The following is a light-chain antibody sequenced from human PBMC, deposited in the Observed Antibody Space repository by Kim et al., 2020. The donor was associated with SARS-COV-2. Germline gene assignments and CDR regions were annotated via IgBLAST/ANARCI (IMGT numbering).Light chain of an antibody. Sequence: PGERATLSCRASQSVSSSLAWYQQKPGQAPRLVTYDASNRATGIPARFSGSGSGTDFTLTISSLEPEDFAVYYCHQRNNPLTFGGGTKLEI. V-gene: IGKV3-11*01. J-gene: IGKJ4*01. CDR2: DAS. CDR1: QSVSSS. CDR3: HQRNNPLT.